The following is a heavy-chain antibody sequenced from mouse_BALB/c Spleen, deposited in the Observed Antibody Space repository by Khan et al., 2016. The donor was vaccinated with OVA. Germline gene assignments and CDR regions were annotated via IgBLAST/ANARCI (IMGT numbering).Heavy chain of an antibody. J-gene: IGHJ4*01. D-gene: IGHD2-10*01. CDR3: ARPPYFSYVLDN. Sequence: QVQLKQSGPEEKKPGETVKISCKASGHTFTKFGMNWVKQAPGKGLKWMGWINTYTGEPTYADDFNGRFAFSLETSASTAYLQINNLKNEDTATYFCARPPYFSYVLDNWGQGTSVTVSS. CDR2: INTYTGEP. CDR1: GHTFTKFG. V-gene: IGHV9-3-1*01.